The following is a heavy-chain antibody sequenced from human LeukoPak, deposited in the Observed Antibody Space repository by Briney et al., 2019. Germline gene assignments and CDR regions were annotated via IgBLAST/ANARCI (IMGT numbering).Heavy chain of an antibody. Sequence: ASVKASCKVSGYTLTELSMHWVRQAPGKGLEWMGGFYPEDGETIYAQKFQGRVTMTEDTSTDTAYMELSSLRSEDTAVYYCASCPYDYVWGSYRSWVYWGQGTLVTVSS. CDR1: GYTLTELS. CDR3: ASCPYDYVWGSYRSWVY. CDR2: FYPEDGET. V-gene: IGHV1-24*01. D-gene: IGHD3-16*02. J-gene: IGHJ4*02.